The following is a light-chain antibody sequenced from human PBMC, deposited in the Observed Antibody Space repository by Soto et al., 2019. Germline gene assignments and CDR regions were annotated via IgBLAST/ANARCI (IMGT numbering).Light chain of an antibody. CDR1: QGIAPY. CDR2: ATS. V-gene: IGKV1-27*01. J-gene: IGKJ4*01. Sequence: DVQMTQSPSSLSAFVGDRVTITCRASQGIAPYLAWFQQKPGKVPKLLIYATSTLQSVVPSRFSGSGSGTDFTLTINSLQPEDVGTYYCQKYTSAPLTFGGGTKVEIK. CDR3: QKYTSAPLT.